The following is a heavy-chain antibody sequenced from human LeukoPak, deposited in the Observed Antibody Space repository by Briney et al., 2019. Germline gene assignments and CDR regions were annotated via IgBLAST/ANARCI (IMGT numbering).Heavy chain of an antibody. J-gene: IGHJ6*02. D-gene: IGHD6-19*01. Sequence: GASVKVSCKASGYTFTNYGISWVRQAPGQGLEWMGWISAYNGNTNYAQKLQGRVTMTTDTSTSTAYMELRSLGSDDTAVYYCARDRDSSGWYYYYYYGMDVWGQGITVTVSS. CDR2: ISAYNGNT. V-gene: IGHV1-18*01. CDR1: GYTFTNYG. CDR3: ARDRDSSGWYYYYYYGMDV.